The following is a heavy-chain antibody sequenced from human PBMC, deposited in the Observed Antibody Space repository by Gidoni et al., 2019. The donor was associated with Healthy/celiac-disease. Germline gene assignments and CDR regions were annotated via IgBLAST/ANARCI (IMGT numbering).Heavy chain of an antibody. D-gene: IGHD3-10*01. CDR1: AGSNSRVGYY. CDR2: IYYSGST. V-gene: IGHV4-31*03. CDR3: ARDKDVVRGVIPPSLYGMDV. Sequence: QVPLQGAGPGLVKPSQPLCPPCPVSAGSNSRVGYYRSWIRQHPGKGLEWIGYIYYSGSTYYNPSLKSRVTISVDTSKNQFSLKLSSVTAADTAVYYCARDKDVVRGVIPPSLYGMDVWGQGTTVTVSS. J-gene: IGHJ6*02.